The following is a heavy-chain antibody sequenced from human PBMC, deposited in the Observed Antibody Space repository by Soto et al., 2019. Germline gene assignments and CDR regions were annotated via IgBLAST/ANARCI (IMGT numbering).Heavy chain of an antibody. CDR3: AKGPLQQLVTYYYGMDV. V-gene: IGHV3-23*01. CDR2: ISGSGDST. Sequence: PGGSLRLSCAASGFTFSSYAMSWVRQAPGKGLEWVSGISGSGDSTYYADSVKGRFTISRDNSKNTLYLQMNSLRAEDTAVYYCAKGPLQQLVTYYYGMDVWGQGTTVTVSS. D-gene: IGHD6-13*01. J-gene: IGHJ6*02. CDR1: GFTFSSYA.